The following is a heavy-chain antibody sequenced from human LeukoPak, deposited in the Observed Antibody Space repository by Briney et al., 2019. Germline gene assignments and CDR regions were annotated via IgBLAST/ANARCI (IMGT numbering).Heavy chain of an antibody. CDR1: GGSISSYY. Sequence: PSETLSLTCTVSGGSISSYYWSWIRQPPGKGLEWIGYIYYSGTTTYNPSLKSRVTISVDTSKNQFSLKLSSVTAADTAVYYCARHYSGNIKLDIWGQGTMVTVSS. V-gene: IGHV4-59*08. D-gene: IGHD4-23*01. CDR2: IYYSGTT. CDR3: ARHYSGNIKLDI. J-gene: IGHJ3*02.